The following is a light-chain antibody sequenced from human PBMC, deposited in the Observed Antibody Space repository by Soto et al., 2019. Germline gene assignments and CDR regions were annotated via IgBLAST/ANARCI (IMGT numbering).Light chain of an antibody. V-gene: IGKV3-11*01. CDR1: QSVSSN. CDR2: DAS. Sequence: EIVMTQSPATLSVSPGERATLSCRASQSVSSNLAWYQQKPGQAPRLLIYDASNRATGIPARFSGSGSGTDFTLTISRLEPEDFAVYYCQRGDTFGQGTRLEIK. CDR3: QRGDT. J-gene: IGKJ5*01.